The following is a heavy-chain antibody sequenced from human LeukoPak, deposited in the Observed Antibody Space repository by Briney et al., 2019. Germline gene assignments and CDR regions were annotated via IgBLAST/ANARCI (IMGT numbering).Heavy chain of an antibody. CDR1: GFTFSNAW. V-gene: IGHV3-15*01. D-gene: IGHD4-17*01. J-gene: IGHJ5*02. Sequence: GGSLRLSCAASGFTFSNAWMSWVRQAPGKGLEWVGRIKGKTDGGTTDYAAPVKGRFTISRDDSKNTLYLQMNSLKTEDTAVYYCTTGSAYGPRWFDPWGQGTLVTVSS. CDR3: TTGSAYGPRWFDP. CDR2: IKGKTDGGTT.